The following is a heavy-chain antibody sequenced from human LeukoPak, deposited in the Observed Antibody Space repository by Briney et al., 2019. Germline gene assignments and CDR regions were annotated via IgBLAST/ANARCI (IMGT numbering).Heavy chain of an antibody. CDR3: AKAVAGKGDYFDY. CDR1: GFTFSSYS. J-gene: IGHJ4*02. V-gene: IGHV3-23*01. Sequence: GGSLRLSCAASGFTFSSYSMNWVRQAPGKGLEWVSAISGSGGSTYYADSVKGRFTISRDNSKNTLYLQMNSLRAEDTAVYYCAKAVAGKGDYFDYWGQGTLVTVSS. D-gene: IGHD6-19*01. CDR2: ISGSGGST.